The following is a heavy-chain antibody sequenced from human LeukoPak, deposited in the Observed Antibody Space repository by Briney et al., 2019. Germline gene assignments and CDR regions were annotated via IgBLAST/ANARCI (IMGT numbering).Heavy chain of an antibody. J-gene: IGHJ4*02. D-gene: IGHD1-1*01. Sequence: SGPPLFQPTPPLTLTCTFPGFSLSTSGMCVSWIRQPPGKALEWLARIDCDDDKSDSTSLKTRLTISKDTSKNQVVLTMTNMDPVDTATYYCARLISVANWNFDYWGQGTLVTVSS. CDR1: GFSLSTSGMC. CDR2: IDCDDDK. V-gene: IGHV2-70*11. CDR3: ARLISVANWNFDY.